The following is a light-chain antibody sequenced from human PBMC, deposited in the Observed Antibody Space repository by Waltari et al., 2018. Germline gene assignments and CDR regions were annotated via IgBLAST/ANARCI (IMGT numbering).Light chain of an antibody. V-gene: IGLV1-51*01. CDR3: GTWDTSLSAGV. Sequence: QSVLTQPPSVSAAPGQKVTISCSGGSSNIGNNFVSWYQQPPGTAPKRLIYDDSTRPSGIPDRFSGTKSGTSATLGITGLQTGDEADYYCGTWDTSLSAGVFGGGTKLTVL. J-gene: IGLJ3*02. CDR1: SSNIGNNF. CDR2: DDS.